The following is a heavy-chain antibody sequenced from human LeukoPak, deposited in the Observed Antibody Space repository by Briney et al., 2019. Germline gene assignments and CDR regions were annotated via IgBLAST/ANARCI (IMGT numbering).Heavy chain of an antibody. CDR1: GFTFSSYA. CDR2: ISYDGSNK. Sequence: PGGSLRLSCAASGFTFSSYAMHWVRQAPGKGLEWVAVISYDGSNKYYADSVKGRFTISRDNSKNTLYLQMNSLRAEDTAVYYCARDLYSYGRSPPMLFDYWGQGTLVTVSS. J-gene: IGHJ4*02. D-gene: IGHD5-18*01. V-gene: IGHV3-30*04. CDR3: ARDLYSYGRSPPMLFDY.